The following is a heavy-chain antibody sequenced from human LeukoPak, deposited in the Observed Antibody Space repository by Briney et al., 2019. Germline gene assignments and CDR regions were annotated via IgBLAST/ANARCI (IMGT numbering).Heavy chain of an antibody. Sequence: ASVKVSCKASGYTFTGYYMHWVRQAPGQGLEWMGRINPNSGGTNYARKFQGRVTMTRDTSISTAYMELSRLRSDDTAVYYCARVPYYDFWSGYYILDYWGQGTLVTVSS. CDR3: ARVPYYDFWSGYYILDY. V-gene: IGHV1-2*06. CDR2: INPNSGGT. CDR1: GYTFTGYY. J-gene: IGHJ4*02. D-gene: IGHD3-3*01.